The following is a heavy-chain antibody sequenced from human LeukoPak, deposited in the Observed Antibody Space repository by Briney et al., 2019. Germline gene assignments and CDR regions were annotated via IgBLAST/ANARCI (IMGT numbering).Heavy chain of an antibody. D-gene: IGHD6-6*01. J-gene: IGHJ4*02. Sequence: SVKVSCKASGGTFSSYAISWVRQAPGQGLGWMGGIIPIFGTANYAQKFQGRVTITADKSTSTAYMELSSLRSEDTAVYYCARVPLVPPRGYFDYWGQGTLVTVSS. CDR2: IIPIFGTA. CDR3: ARVPLVPPRGYFDY. V-gene: IGHV1-69*06. CDR1: GGTFSSYA.